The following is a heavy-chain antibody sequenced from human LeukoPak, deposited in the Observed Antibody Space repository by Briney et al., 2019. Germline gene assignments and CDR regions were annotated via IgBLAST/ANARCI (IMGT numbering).Heavy chain of an antibody. Sequence: PSETLSLTCTVSGGSISSYYWSWIRQPPRKGLEWIGYIYYSGSANYNPSLKSRVTISVDTSKNQFSLKLSSVTAADTAVYYCARDIIQLWSRYFDLWGRGTLVTVSS. CDR1: GGSISSYY. V-gene: IGHV4-59*01. J-gene: IGHJ2*01. D-gene: IGHD5-18*01. CDR2: IYYSGSA. CDR3: ARDIIQLWSRYFDL.